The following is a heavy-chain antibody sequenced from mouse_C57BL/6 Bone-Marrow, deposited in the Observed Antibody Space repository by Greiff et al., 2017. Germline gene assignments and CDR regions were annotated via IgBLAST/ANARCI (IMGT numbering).Heavy chain of an antibody. V-gene: IGHV14-4*01. CDR3: TTVVATSHWYFDV. CDR2: IDPENGYT. CDR1: GFNIKDAY. Sequence: EVQLQQSGAELVRPGASVKLSCTASGFNIKDAYMHWVQQRPEQGLEWIGWIDPENGYTEYASKFQGKATITADTSSNTAYLQLSGLTSEDTAVYYWTTVVATSHWYFDVWGTGTTVTVSS. D-gene: IGHD1-1*01. J-gene: IGHJ1*03.